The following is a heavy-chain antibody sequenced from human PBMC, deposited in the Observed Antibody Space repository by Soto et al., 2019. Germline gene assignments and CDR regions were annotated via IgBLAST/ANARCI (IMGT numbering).Heavy chain of an antibody. V-gene: IGHV3-23*01. Sequence: EVQLLESGGGLVQPGGSLRLSCAASGFTFSSYAMSWVRQAPGKGLEWVSSISGNGGSTYYADSVKGRFTISRDNSKNRVYLQTDSLRAEDTAIYYCAKDRGGYCTSTTCYGGGSFDYWGQGTLVTVSS. J-gene: IGHJ4*02. CDR2: ISGNGGST. D-gene: IGHD2-2*01. CDR1: GFTFSSYA. CDR3: AKDRGGYCTSTTCYGGGSFDY.